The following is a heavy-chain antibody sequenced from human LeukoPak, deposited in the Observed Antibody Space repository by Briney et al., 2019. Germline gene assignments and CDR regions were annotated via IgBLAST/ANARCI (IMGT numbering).Heavy chain of an antibody. D-gene: IGHD5-18*01. CDR3: ARDFRAAMVSDWFDP. V-gene: IGHV1-69*13. CDR2: IIPIFGTA. Sequence: SVKVSCKASGGTFSSYAISWVRQAPGQGLEWMGGIIPIFGTANYAQKFQGRVTITADESTSTAYMELSSLRSEDTAVYYCARDFRAAMVSDWFDPWGQGTLVTVSS. J-gene: IGHJ5*02. CDR1: GGTFSSYA.